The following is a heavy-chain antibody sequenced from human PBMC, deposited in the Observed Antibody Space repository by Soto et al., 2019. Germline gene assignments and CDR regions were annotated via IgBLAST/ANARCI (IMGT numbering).Heavy chain of an antibody. CDR1: SYTVSISV. D-gene: IGHD1-26*01. J-gene: IGHJ5*01. V-gene: IGHV1-8*02. CDR3: AIRDSRWEGHCFDS. CDR2: MNPNSGNT. Sequence: SAKIGRTSCSYTVSISVVNLSLKTTGQGLEWMGWMNPNSGNTGYAQKFQGRVTMTRNTSIRTAYMELSSLRSEDTAVYYCAIRDSRWEGHCFDSWGQGTRVTVS.